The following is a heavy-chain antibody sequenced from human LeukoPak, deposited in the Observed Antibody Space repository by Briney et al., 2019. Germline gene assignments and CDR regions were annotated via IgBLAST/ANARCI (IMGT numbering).Heavy chain of an antibody. CDR3: ARDAGIVATAN. CDR2: IIPIFGTA. Sequence: ASVEVSCKASGGTFSSYAISWVRQAPGQGLEWMGGIIPIFGTANYAQKFQGRVTITADESTSTAYMELSSLRSEDTAVYYCARDAGIVATANWGQGTLVTVSS. D-gene: IGHD5-12*01. CDR1: GGTFSSYA. J-gene: IGHJ4*02. V-gene: IGHV1-69*01.